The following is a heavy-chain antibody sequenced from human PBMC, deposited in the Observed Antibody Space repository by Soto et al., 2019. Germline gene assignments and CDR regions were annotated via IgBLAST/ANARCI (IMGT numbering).Heavy chain of an antibody. CDR1: GGTFSSYA. CDR2: IIPIFGTA. J-gene: IGHJ4*02. CDR3: ARIGYDSSGRIYYFDY. D-gene: IGHD3-22*01. V-gene: IGHV1-69*13. Sequence: SVKVSCKASGGTFSSYAISWVRQAPGQGLEWMGGIIPIFGTANYAQKFQGRVTITVDESTSTAYMELSSLRSEDTAVYYCARIGYDSSGRIYYFDYWGQGTLVTVSS.